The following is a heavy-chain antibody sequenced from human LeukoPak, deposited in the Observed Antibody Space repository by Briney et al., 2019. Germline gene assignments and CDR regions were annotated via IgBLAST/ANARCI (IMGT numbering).Heavy chain of an antibody. CDR2: ISSSSSYI. CDR1: GFTFSSYS. V-gene: IGHV3-21*01. D-gene: IGHD1-1*01. Sequence: GGSLRLSCAASGFTFSSYSMNWVRQAPGKGLEWVSSISSSSSYIYYADSVKGRFTISRDSAKNSLYLQMNSLRAEDTAVYYCARGRRIRLERQWNWFDPWGQGTLVTVSS. CDR3: ARGRRIRLERQWNWFDP. J-gene: IGHJ5*02.